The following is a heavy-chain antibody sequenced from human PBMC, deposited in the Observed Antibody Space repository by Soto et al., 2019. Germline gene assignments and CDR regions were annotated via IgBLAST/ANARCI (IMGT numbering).Heavy chain of an antibody. CDR2: IYHRGAT. J-gene: IGHJ4*02. Sequence: SETLSLTCSVSGYSINRGYYWGWIRQAPGKGLEWIGSIYHRGATYYAPSLKARAAISLDTSNNHFTLRLTSLRPNDTALYFCAKAREYNYALDHWGQGILVTVSS. CDR1: GYSINRGYY. D-gene: IGHD2-2*01. V-gene: IGHV4-38-2*02. CDR3: AKAREYNYALDH.